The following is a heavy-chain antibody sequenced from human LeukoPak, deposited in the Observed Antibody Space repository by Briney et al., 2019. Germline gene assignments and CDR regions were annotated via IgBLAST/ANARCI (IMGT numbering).Heavy chain of an antibody. CDR1: GFTFSSYS. V-gene: IGHV3-48*01. CDR3: AKDRLMETADNWFDP. CDR2: ISSSGSTI. D-gene: IGHD3-16*01. J-gene: IGHJ5*02. Sequence: PGGSLRLSCAASGFTFSSYSMNWVRQAPGKGLEWVSYISSSGSTIFYADSVKGRFTISRDNSKNTLYLQMNSLRAEDTAVYYCAKDRLMETADNWFDPWGQGTLVTVSS.